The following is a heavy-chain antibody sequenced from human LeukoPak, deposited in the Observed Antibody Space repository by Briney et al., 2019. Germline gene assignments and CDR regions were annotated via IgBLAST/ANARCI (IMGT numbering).Heavy chain of an antibody. CDR1: GFTFSSYA. CDR2: ISGSGGST. Sequence: PGGYLRCYGAASGFTFSSYAMSWVRQAPGKGLEWVSAISGSGGSTYYADSVKGRFTISRDNSKNTLYLQMNSLRAEDTAVYYCAKVLYYYDSSGLTDYWGQGTLVTVSS. CDR3: AKVLYYYDSSGLTDY. J-gene: IGHJ4*02. D-gene: IGHD3-22*01. V-gene: IGHV3-23*01.